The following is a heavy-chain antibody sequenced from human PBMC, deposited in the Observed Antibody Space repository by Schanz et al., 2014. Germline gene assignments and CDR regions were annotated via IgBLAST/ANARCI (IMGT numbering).Heavy chain of an antibody. CDR2: INTGSGDT. Sequence: QVHLVQSGAEAKRPGASVKVSCKASEYSFTSYSMHWVRQAPGQRLEWMGWINTGSGDTKYSQNFQGRVTITRDTSASTAYMELSSLRSEDTAVYSCARGIGGYGANNYFDYWGQGTLVTGSS. D-gene: IGHD5-12*01. V-gene: IGHV1-3*04. CDR3: ARGIGGYGANNYFDY. J-gene: IGHJ4*02. CDR1: EYSFTSYS.